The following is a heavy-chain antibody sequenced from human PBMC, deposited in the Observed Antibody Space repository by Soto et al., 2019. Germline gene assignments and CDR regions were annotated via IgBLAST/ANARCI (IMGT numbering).Heavy chain of an antibody. CDR3: ARRRIVPTTNFDY. Sequence: PSETLSLTCTVSGGSIDSGDYYWSWIRQPPGKGLEWIGHIFHTGATYQNPTLKSRLRMSVDTSKNQFSLNLSSVTATDTAVYYCARRRIVPTTNFDYWGQGTLVTVSS. J-gene: IGHJ4*02. V-gene: IGHV4-39*01. CDR2: IFHTGAT. CDR1: GGSIDSGDYY. D-gene: IGHD1-26*01.